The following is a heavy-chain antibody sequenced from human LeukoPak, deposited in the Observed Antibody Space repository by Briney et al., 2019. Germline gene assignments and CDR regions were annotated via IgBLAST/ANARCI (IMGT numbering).Heavy chain of an antibody. J-gene: IGHJ4*02. D-gene: IGHD2-8*02. CDR3: AREGRCTGGVCYSVDY. CDR2: INPNSGGT. V-gene: IGHV1-2*02. CDR1: GYTFTGYY. Sequence: ASVKVSCKASGYTFTGYYMHWVRQAPGQGLEWMGWINPNSGGTNYAQKFQGRVTMTRDTSISTAYMELSRLRSDDTAVCYCAREGRCTGGVCYSVDYWGQGTLVTVSS.